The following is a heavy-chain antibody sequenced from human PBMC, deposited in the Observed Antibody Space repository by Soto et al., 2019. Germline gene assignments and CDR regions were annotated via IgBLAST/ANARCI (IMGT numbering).Heavy chain of an antibody. V-gene: IGHV4-59*01. CDR2: IYYSGST. CDR3: ARWGDYGGLYYFDY. D-gene: IGHD4-17*01. CDR1: GGSISSYY. Sequence: SETLSLTCTVSGGSISSYYWSWIRQPPGKGLEWIGYIYYSGSTNYNPSLKSRVTISVDTSKNQFSLKLSSVTAADTAVYYCARWGDYGGLYYFDYWGQGTLVTVSS. J-gene: IGHJ4*02.